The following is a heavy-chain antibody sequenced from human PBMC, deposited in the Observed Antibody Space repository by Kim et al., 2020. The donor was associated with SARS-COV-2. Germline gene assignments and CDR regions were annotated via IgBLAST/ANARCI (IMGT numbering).Heavy chain of an antibody. CDR2: IYYSGIT. J-gene: IGHJ4*02. D-gene: IGHD6-19*01. CDR1: GGSIRSSSYY. Sequence: SETLSLTCTVSGGSIRSSSYYWGWIRQPPGKGLEWIGSIYYSGITYYNPSLKSRVTISVDTSKNQFSLKLSSVTAADTAVYYCARPVDSPLYYFDYWGQGTLVTVSS. CDR3: ARPVDSPLYYFDY. V-gene: IGHV4-39*01.